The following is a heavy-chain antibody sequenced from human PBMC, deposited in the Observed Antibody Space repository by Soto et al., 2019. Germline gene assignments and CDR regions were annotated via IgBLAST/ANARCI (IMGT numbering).Heavy chain of an antibody. CDR2: IKQDGSEK. D-gene: IGHD3-22*01. Sequence: PEGSRKHSWAASGLPYSSYWISWVRPNPVKGLEWVANIKQDGSEKYYVGSVKGRFTISRDNAKNSLYLQMNSLRAEDTAVYYCARDLGYYDSSGYFDYWGQGTLVTVSS. CDR1: GLPYSSYW. CDR3: ARDLGYYDSSGYFDY. V-gene: IGHV3-7*03. J-gene: IGHJ4*02.